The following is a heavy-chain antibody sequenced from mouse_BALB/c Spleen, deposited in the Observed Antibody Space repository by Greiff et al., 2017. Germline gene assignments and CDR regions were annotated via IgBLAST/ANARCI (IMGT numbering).Heavy chain of an antibody. V-gene: IGHV1-14*01. CDR3: ARWGGGCTWFAN. D-gene: IGHD1-1*02. CDR1: GYTFTSYV. CDR2: INPYNDGT. J-gene: IGHJ3*01. Sequence: VQLKQSGPELVKPGASVKMSCKASGYTFTSYVMHWVKQKPGQGLAWIGYINPYNDGTKYNEKFKGKATLTSDKSSSAAYMERTSLTSEDSAVYYCARWGGGCTWFANRGQGTLVTVSA.